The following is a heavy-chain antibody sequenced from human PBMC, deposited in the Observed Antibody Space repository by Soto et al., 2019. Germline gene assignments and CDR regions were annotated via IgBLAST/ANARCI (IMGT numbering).Heavy chain of an antibody. CDR3: ARQMWNDFWSGYSNWFDP. D-gene: IGHD3-3*01. V-gene: IGHV4-39*01. J-gene: IGHJ5*02. CDR2: IYYSGST. CDR1: GGSISSSSYY. Sequence: SETLSLTCTVSGGSISSSSYYWGWIRQPPGKGLEWIGSIYYSGSTYYNPSLKSRVTISVDTSKNQFSLKLSSVTAADTAVYYCARQMWNDFWSGYSNWFDPWGQGTRVTVAS.